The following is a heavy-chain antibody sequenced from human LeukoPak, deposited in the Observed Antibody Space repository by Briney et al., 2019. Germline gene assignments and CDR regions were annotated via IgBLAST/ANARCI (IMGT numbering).Heavy chain of an antibody. V-gene: IGHV3-13*05. CDR3: AREGITMVRGVIVYYGMDV. J-gene: IGHJ6*04. CDR1: GFTFSSYD. CDR2: IGTAGDP. D-gene: IGHD3-10*01. Sequence: QTGGSLRLSCAASGFTFSSYDVHWVRQATGKGLEWVSAIGTAGDPYYPGSVKGRFTISRENAKNSLYLQMNSLRAGDTAVYYCAREGITMVRGVIVYYGMDVWGKGTTVTVSS.